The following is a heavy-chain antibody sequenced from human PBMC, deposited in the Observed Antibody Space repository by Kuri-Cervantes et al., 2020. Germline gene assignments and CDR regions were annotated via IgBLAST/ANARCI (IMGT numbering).Heavy chain of an antibody. D-gene: IGHD2-2*01. J-gene: IGHJ4*02. CDR2: IKQDGSEK. CDR1: GFTFSSYW. V-gene: IGHV3-7*01. Sequence: GESLKISCAASGFTFSSYWMSWVRQAPGKGLEWVANIKQDGSEKYYVDSVKGRFTISRDNSKNTLYLQMNSLRAEDTAVYYCAREGYCSSTSCYDDYWGQGTLVTVSS. CDR3: AREGYCSSTSCYDDY.